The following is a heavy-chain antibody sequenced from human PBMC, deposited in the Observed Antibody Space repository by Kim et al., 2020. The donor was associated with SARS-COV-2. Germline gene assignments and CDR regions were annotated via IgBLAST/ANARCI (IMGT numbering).Heavy chain of an antibody. Sequence: GRSTISRDNAKNSLYLQMNSLRAEDTAVYYCARDRGSSPPWHPVGATPGYWGQGTLVTVSS. V-gene: IGHV3-11*01. J-gene: IGHJ4*02. D-gene: IGHD1-26*01. CDR3: ARDRGSSPPWHPVGATPGY.